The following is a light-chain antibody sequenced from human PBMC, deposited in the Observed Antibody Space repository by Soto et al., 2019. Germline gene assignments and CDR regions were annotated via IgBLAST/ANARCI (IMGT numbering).Light chain of an antibody. Sequence: IQMTQSPSSLSASVGDRVTITCHASQDISNYLNWYQQKPGKAPKFLIYDASNLETGVPSRFSGSGSGTYFTFTISSLQPEDIATYYCQQYDSLPITFGQGTRLDIK. CDR2: DAS. V-gene: IGKV1-33*01. CDR1: QDISNY. J-gene: IGKJ5*01. CDR3: QQYDSLPIT.